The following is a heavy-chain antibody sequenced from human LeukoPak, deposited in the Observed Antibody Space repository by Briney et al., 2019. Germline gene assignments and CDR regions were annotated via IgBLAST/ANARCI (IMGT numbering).Heavy chain of an antibody. CDR3: ARGFMFWSGLSA. CDR2: ISSSGSYI. Sequence: PGGSLRLSCAASGFTFSSYSMNWVRQAPGKGLEWVSSISSSGSYIYYADSVKGRFTISRDNAKNSLYLQMNSLRAEDTAVYYCARGFMFWSGLSAWGQGTLVTVSS. J-gene: IGHJ5*02. D-gene: IGHD3-3*01. CDR1: GFTFSSYS. V-gene: IGHV3-21*01.